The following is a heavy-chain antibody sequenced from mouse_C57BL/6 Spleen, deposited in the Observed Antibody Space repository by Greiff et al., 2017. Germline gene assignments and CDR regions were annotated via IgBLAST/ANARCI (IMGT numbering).Heavy chain of an antibody. J-gene: IGHJ2*01. V-gene: IGHV5-4*01. CDR2: ISDGGSYT. Sequence: EVHLVESGGGLVKPGGSLKLSCAASGFTFSSYAMSWVRQTPEKRLEWVATISDGGSYTYYPDNVKGRFTISRDNAKNNLYLQMSHLKSEDTAMYYCSRDRLLDYWGPGTTLTVSS. CDR3: SRDRLLDY. D-gene: IGHD1-2*01. CDR1: GFTFSSYA.